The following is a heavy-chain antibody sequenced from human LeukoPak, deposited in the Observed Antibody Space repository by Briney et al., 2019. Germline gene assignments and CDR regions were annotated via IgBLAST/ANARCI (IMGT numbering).Heavy chain of an antibody. D-gene: IGHD6-19*01. V-gene: IGHV3-53*01. CDR3: ARKGVPVAGSHLLDY. CDR1: GFTVSSNY. CDR2: IYSGGCT. J-gene: IGHJ4*02. Sequence: GGSLRLFCAASGFTVSSNYMSGVRQAPGKGLEGVSVIYSGGCTYYADPEKGRFTISRDHSNNTLYLQMNSLRAEDTAVYYCARKGVPVAGSHLLDYWGQGTLVTVSS.